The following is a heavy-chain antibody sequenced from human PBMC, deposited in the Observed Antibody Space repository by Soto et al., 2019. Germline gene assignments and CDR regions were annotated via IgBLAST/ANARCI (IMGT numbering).Heavy chain of an antibody. J-gene: IGHJ4*02. CDR1: GFTFSSYA. Sequence: QVELVESGGGVVQPGTSLRLSCAASGFTFSSYAIHWVRQAPGKGLEWVAVISYDGSNKFYADSVKGRFTISRDNSNDPVYLQMDSLRAEDTAVYYCAKDFLLWGSFPDPGASDYWGQGTLVIVSS. D-gene: IGHD3-16*01. CDR2: ISYDGSNK. V-gene: IGHV3-30*18. CDR3: AKDFLLWGSFPDPGASDY.